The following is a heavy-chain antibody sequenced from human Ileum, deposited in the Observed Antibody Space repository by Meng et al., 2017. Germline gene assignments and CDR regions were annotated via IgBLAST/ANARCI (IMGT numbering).Heavy chain of an antibody. CDR3: ATSGGGFDY. CDR2: INTNTGNP. CDR1: RYTFTNYD. D-gene: IGHD1-26*01. J-gene: IGHJ4*02. V-gene: IGHV7-4-1*02. Sequence: QVLLVPAGAEVKKPGASVKVSCKASRYTFTNYDINWVRQAPGQGLEWMGWINTNTGNPTYAQGFTGRFVFSLDTSVNTAHLQISTLTAEDTAVYYCATSGGGFDYWGQGALVTVSS.